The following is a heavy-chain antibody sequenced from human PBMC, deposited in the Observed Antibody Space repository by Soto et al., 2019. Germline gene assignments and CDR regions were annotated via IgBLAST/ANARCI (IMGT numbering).Heavy chain of an antibody. V-gene: IGHV1-69*13. J-gene: IGHJ4*02. Sequence: ASVKVSCKASGGTFSSYAISWVRQAPGQGLEWMGGIIPIFGTANYAQKFQGRVTITADESTSTAYMELSSLRSEDTAVYYCAGWYYYGSGSYSPLDYWGQGTLVTVSS. CDR3: AGWYYYGSGSYSPLDY. CDR2: IIPIFGTA. CDR1: GGTFSSYA. D-gene: IGHD3-10*01.